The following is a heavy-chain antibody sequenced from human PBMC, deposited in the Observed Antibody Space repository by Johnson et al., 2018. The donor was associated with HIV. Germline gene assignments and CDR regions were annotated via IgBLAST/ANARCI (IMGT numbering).Heavy chain of an antibody. CDR2: INWNGGRT. CDR3: ARATYYYDLSGYLTRPRAFDV. V-gene: IGHV3-20*04. J-gene: IGHJ3*01. Sequence: VQLVESGGGVVRPGGSLRLSCAVAGFRFDDYGMSWVRQAPGKGLEWISTINWNGGRTDYVDSLQGRFTISRDNAKNSLYLQMDSLRPEDTALYYCARATYYYDLSGYLTRPRAFDVWGQGTMVTVSS. CDR1: GFRFDDYG. D-gene: IGHD3-22*01.